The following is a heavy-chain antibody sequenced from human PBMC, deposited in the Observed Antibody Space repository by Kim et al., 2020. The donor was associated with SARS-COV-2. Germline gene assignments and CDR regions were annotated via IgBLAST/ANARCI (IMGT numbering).Heavy chain of an antibody. CDR3: ARDPIIMVRGVPSYGGMDV. CDR1: GFTVNSNY. J-gene: IGHJ6*02. D-gene: IGHD3-10*01. CDR2: IIGGDTT. V-gene: IGHV3-53*01. Sequence: GGSLRLSCAASGFTVNSNYICWVRQAPGKGLEWVSVIIGGDTTYYADSVKGRFTISRDNSKNTVYLQMNSLRAEDTAIYYRARDPIIMVRGVPSYGGMDVWGQGTTVTVSS.